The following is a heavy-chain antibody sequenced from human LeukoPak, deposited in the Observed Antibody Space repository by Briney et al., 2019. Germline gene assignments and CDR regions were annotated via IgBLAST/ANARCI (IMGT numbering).Heavy chain of an antibody. Sequence: GGSLSLSGAASGFTFSSYAMHWVRQAPGKGLEGVAVISYDGSNKYYAVSVKGRFTISRDNSKNTLYLQINSLRAEDTAVYYCARESPRYCSSTSCHVGAFDISGQGRMVTVSS. CDR2: ISYDGSNK. CDR3: ARESPRYCSSTSCHVGAFDI. CDR1: GFTFSSYA. J-gene: IGHJ3*02. V-gene: IGHV3-30-3*01. D-gene: IGHD2-2*01.